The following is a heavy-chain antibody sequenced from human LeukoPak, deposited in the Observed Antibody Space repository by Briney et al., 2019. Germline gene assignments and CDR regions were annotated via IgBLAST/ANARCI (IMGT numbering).Heavy chain of an antibody. CDR2: IIPIFGTA. V-gene: IGHV1-69*05. Sequence: GASVKASCKASGGTFSSYAISWVRQAPGQGLEWMGRIIPIFGTANYAQKFQGRVTITTDESTSTAYMELSSLRSEDTAVYYCAARGGVRGVISFYWGQGTLVTVSS. CDR1: GGTFSSYA. D-gene: IGHD3-10*01. CDR3: AARGGVRGVISFY. J-gene: IGHJ4*02.